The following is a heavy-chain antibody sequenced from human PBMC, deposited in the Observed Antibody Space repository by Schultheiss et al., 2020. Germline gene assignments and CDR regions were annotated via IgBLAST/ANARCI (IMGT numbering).Heavy chain of an antibody. V-gene: IGHV3-21*01. J-gene: IGHJ4*02. CDR1: GFTFSSYS. D-gene: IGHD6-13*01. Sequence: GGSLRLSCAASGFTFSSYSMNWVRQAPGKGLEWVSSISSSSSYIYYADSVKGRFTISRDNAKNSLYLQMNSLRAEDTAVYYCARELRIAAAEIDYWGQGTLVTV. CDR3: ARELRIAAAEIDY. CDR2: ISSSSSYI.